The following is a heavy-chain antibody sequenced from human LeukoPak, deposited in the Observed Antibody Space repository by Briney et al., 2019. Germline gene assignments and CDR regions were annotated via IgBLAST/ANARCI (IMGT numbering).Heavy chain of an antibody. CDR3: ARDHLANLASRLFDP. CDR2: MFYTGNT. Sequence: PSETLSLTCAVSGGSISSGGFSWSWIRQPPGKGLEWIGYMFYTGNTYYNPSLKSRVTISVDTSNNQFSLKLSSVTAADTAVYYCARDHLANLASRLFDPWGQGTLVTVSS. CDR1: GGSISSGGFS. J-gene: IGHJ5*02. V-gene: IGHV4-30-4*07. D-gene: IGHD3-3*01.